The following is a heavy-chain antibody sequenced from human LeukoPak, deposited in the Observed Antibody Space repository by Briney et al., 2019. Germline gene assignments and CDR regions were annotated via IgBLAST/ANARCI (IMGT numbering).Heavy chain of an antibody. Sequence: SETLSLTCTVSGGSINNYFWSWIRQSPGKGLEWIGYICHSGSANYNPSLYSRVTISVDTSRNQVSLKLSSVTAADTAVYFCARSSAGPNRYFDYWGQGTLVTVSS. D-gene: IGHD3-10*01. V-gene: IGHV4-59*01. J-gene: IGHJ4*02. CDR1: GGSINNYF. CDR2: ICHSGSA. CDR3: ARSSAGPNRYFDY.